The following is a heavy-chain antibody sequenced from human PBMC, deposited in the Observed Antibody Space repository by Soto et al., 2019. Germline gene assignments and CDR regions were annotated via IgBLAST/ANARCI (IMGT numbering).Heavy chain of an antibody. CDR3: ARGGLWFGESLFAY. Sequence: PSETRCLTCTVSGGFISSNYWSWIRQPPGKGLEWIGYIYYSGSTNYNPSLKSRVTISVDTSKNQFSLKLSSVTAADTAVYYCARGGLWFGESLFAYWAQGTPVRVSS. CDR2: IYYSGST. D-gene: IGHD3-10*01. V-gene: IGHV4-59*01. CDR1: GGFISSNY. J-gene: IGHJ4*01.